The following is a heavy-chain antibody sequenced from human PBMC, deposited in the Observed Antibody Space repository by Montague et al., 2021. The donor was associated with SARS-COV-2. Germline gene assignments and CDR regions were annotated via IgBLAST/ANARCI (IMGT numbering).Heavy chain of an antibody. D-gene: IGHD3-3*01. CDR1: GDSIIGYY. CDR2: IYSSGSS. Sequence: SETLSLTCTVSGDSIIGYYWRWIRQHPGKRLEWIGHIYSSGSSDYNPSLESRVTMSIDMSKNQFSLNLTSVTAADTAVYYCARRGVWPYFDFWGQGTLVTVSS. CDR3: ARRGVWPYFDF. V-gene: IGHV4-4*07. J-gene: IGHJ4*02.